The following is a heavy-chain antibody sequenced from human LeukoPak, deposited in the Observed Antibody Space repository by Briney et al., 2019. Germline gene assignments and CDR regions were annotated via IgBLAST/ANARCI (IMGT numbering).Heavy chain of an antibody. Sequence: PGGSLRLSCAASGFTISSYWMSWVRQAPGKGLEWVANINQDGGTEYYVDSVKGRFTISRDNARNSLYLQMNSLRADDTGIYYCAREQRWSFDSWGQGTLVTVSS. CDR1: GFTISSYW. CDR3: AREQRWSFDS. D-gene: IGHD4-23*01. J-gene: IGHJ4*02. V-gene: IGHV3-7*01. CDR2: INQDGGTE.